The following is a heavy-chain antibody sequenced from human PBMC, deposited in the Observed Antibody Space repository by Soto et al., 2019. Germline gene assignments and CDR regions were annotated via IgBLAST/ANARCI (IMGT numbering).Heavy chain of an antibody. CDR1: GLTISGKKY. CDR3: ETWLEREHAYDV. V-gene: IGHV3-53*01. CDR2: LYDVGGS. D-gene: IGHD1-1*01. J-gene: IGHJ3*01. Sequence: DVQLVESGGGLIQPGESLRLSCAAFGLTISGKKYVACVRHAPGKGLEWVSALYDVGGSFYADSVKGRFTTSSDSSKTTVYLQMNDLRPDDTAVYYCETWLEREHAYDVWGQGTTVTVSS.